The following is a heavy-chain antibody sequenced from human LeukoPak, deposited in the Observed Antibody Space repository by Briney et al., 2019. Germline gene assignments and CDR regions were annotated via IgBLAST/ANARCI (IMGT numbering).Heavy chain of an antibody. CDR3: ARETPEYD. D-gene: IGHD1-14*01. J-gene: IGHJ4*02. CDR1: GLTFPSYA. Sequence: GGSLRLSCSASGLTFPSYALHWVRQAPGKGLEYVSAISTTGSRTYYADSVKGRFTISRDNAKNSLYLQMNSLRDEDTAVYYCARETPEYDWGQGTLVTVSS. CDR2: ISTTGSRT. V-gene: IGHV3-64*04.